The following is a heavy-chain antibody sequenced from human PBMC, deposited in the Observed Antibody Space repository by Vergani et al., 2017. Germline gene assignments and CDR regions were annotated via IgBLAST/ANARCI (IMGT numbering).Heavy chain of an antibody. CDR2: INRNSGGK. J-gene: IGHJ6*02. CDR3: AREEHDYGLLYYYYGMDV. CDR1: GYTFTGYY. D-gene: IGHD4-17*01. V-gene: IGHV1-2*02. Sequence: QVQLVQSGAEVKKPGASVKVSCKASGYTFTGYYMHWVRQAPGQGLEWMGWINRNSGGKNYVQKCQGRVTMTRDTAISTAYMERSRLRSDDTAVYYCAREEHDYGLLYYYYGMDVWGQGTTVTVSS.